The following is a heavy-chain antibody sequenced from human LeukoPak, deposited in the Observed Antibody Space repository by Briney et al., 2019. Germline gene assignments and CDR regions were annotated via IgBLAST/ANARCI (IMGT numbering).Heavy chain of an antibody. Sequence: ASETLSLTCAVYGGSFSGYYWSWIRQPPGKGLEWIGEINHSGSTNYNPSLKSRVTISVDTSKNQFSLKLSSVTAADTAVYYCASLSPLAVAGTVGLDYWGQGTLVTVSS. V-gene: IGHV4-34*01. D-gene: IGHD6-19*01. CDR2: INHSGST. CDR1: GGSFSGYY. CDR3: ASLSPLAVAGTVGLDY. J-gene: IGHJ4*02.